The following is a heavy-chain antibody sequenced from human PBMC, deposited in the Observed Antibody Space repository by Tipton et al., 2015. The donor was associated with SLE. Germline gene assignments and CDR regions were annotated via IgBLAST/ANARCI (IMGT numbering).Heavy chain of an antibody. CDR3: ARHGTNGYCSGGSCSPGAWFDP. CDR1: GGSINSSSYY. J-gene: IGHJ5*02. V-gene: IGHV4-39*07. Sequence: TLSLTCTVSGGSINSSSYYWGWIRQPPGKGLEWIGTAYYSGTTYYNPSLKSRVTISVDTSKNQFSLKLSSLTAADTAVYFCARHGTNGYCSGGSCSPGAWFDPWGQGTLVTVSS. CDR2: AYYSGTT. D-gene: IGHD2-15*01.